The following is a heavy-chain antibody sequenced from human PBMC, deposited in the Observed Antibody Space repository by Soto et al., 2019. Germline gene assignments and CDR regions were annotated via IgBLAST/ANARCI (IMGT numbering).Heavy chain of an antibody. J-gene: IGHJ3*01. CDR1: SGSIFTTNW. V-gene: IGHV4-4*02. CDR3: ARKPDVAPAKVGGGYVFDV. D-gene: IGHD3-16*01. Sequence: QVQLQESGPGLVKPSGTLSLTCAASSGSIFTTNWWSWVRQSPGRGLQWIGDIYHSGSPKYNPSLKSRVSISIEKSKDRFFLNLTSVTAADTAVYYCARKPDVAPAKVGGGYVFDVWGQGTMVTVSS. CDR2: IYHSGSP.